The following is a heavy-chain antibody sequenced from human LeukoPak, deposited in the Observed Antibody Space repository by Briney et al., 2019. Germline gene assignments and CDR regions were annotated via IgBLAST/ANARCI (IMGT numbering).Heavy chain of an antibody. D-gene: IGHD3-22*01. Sequence: SSQTLSLTCTVSGGSISSGSYSWSWIRQPAGKGLEWIGRTYTSGSTNYTPSLKSRVTISVDTSKNQFSLKLSSVTAADTAVYYCARIVPFYWYFDLWGRGTLVTVSS. CDR2: TYTSGST. CDR1: GGSISSGSYS. CDR3: ARIVPFYWYFDL. V-gene: IGHV4-61*02. J-gene: IGHJ2*01.